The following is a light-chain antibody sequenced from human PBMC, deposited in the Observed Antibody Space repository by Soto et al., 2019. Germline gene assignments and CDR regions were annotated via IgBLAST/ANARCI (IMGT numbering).Light chain of an antibody. Sequence: QSALTQPASVSGSPGQSITISCTGTSSDVGGFDYVSWYQQHPGKAPKLMIYDVINRPSGVSDRFPGSKSANTASLTISGLQAEDEAHYYCSSFTSSTTEVFGGGTKLTVL. CDR3: SSFTSSTTEV. CDR2: DVI. J-gene: IGLJ2*01. V-gene: IGLV2-14*03. CDR1: SSDVGGFDY.